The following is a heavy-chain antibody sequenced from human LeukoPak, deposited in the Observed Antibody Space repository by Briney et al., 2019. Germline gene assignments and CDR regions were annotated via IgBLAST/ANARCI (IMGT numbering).Heavy chain of an antibody. CDR1: GGSISSYY. Sequence: SETLSLTCTVSGGSISSYYWSWIRQPAGKGLEWIGRIYTSGSTNYNPSLKSRVTMSVDTSKNQFSLKLSSVTAADTAVYYCARDLEYDSSGYYYDYWGQGTLVTVSS. J-gene: IGHJ4*02. D-gene: IGHD3-22*01. V-gene: IGHV4-4*07. CDR2: IYTSGST. CDR3: ARDLEYDSSGYYYDY.